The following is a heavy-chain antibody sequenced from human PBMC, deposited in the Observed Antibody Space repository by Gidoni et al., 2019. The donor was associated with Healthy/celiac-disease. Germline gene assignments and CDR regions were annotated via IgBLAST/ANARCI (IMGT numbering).Heavy chain of an antibody. V-gene: IGHV3-48*01. J-gene: IGHJ3*02. CDR2: ISSSSSTI. Sequence: EVQLVESGGGLVQPGGSLRLSCAASGFPFSSYSMNWVRQAPGKGLEWVSYISSSSSTIYYADSVKGRFTISRDNAKNSLYLQMNSLRAEDTTVYYCARDGGDIVVVPAGAFDIWGQGTMVTVSS. CDR1: GFPFSSYS. CDR3: ARDGGDIVVVPAGAFDI. D-gene: IGHD2-2*01.